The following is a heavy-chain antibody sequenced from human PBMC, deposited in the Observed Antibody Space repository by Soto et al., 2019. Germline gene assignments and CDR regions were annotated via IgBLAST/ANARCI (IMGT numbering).Heavy chain of an antibody. Sequence: ESGGGLVQPGGSLRLSCAASGFTFSSYAMTWVRQAPGRGLDWVSTISSSGGYTYYADSVKGRFTISRDNSKDTLYLQMNSLRAEDTAVYYCAKESGYYFDSWGQGTLVTVSS. CDR3: AKESGYYFDS. CDR1: GFTFSSYA. D-gene: IGHD6-25*01. CDR2: ISSSGGYT. V-gene: IGHV3-23*01. J-gene: IGHJ4*02.